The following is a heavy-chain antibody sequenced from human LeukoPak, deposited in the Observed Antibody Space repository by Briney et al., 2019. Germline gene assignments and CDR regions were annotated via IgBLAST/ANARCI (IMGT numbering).Heavy chain of an antibody. D-gene: IGHD3-3*01. CDR3: ARESVITIFGVVIFRPLFDY. CDR1: GGTFSSYA. Sequence: SVKVSCKASGGTFSSYAISWVRQAPGQGLEWMGGIIPIFGTANYAQKFQGRVTITTDESTSTAYMELSSLRSEDTAVYYCARESVITIFGVVIFRPLFDYWGQGTLVTVSS. CDR2: IIPIFGTA. J-gene: IGHJ4*02. V-gene: IGHV1-69*05.